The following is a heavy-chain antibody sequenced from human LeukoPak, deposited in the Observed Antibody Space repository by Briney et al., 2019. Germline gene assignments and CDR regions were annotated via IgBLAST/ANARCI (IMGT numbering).Heavy chain of an antibody. V-gene: IGHV3-21*01. J-gene: IGHJ5*02. CDR2: ISSSSSYI. CDR1: GFTFSSYA. D-gene: IGHD6-13*01. Sequence: GGSLRLSCAASGFTFSSYAMSWVRQAPGKGLEWVSSISSSSSYIYYADSVKGRFTISRDNAKNSLYLQMNSLRAEDTAVYYCAREWQQLSNWFDPWGQGTLVTVSS. CDR3: AREWQQLSNWFDP.